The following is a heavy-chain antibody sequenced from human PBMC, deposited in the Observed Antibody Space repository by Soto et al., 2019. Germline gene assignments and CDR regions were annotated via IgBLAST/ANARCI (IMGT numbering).Heavy chain of an antibody. V-gene: IGHV4-59*12. D-gene: IGHD3-22*01. CDR1: GGSISSYY. J-gene: IGHJ4*02. CDR2: IYYSGRT. CDR3: AREYNYDSSGIGFDS. Sequence: SATLSLTCTVSGGSISSYYWSLIRQPPGKGLEWIGYIYYSGRTNYNPSLKSRVTISLDTSKSQFSLKVTSVTATDTAVYYCAREYNYDSSGIGFDSWGQGTLVTVSS.